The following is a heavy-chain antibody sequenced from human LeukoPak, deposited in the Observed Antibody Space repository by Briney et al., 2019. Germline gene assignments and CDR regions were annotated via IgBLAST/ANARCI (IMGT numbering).Heavy chain of an antibody. CDR2: IVVGSGNT. J-gene: IGHJ6*02. CDR1: GFTFSNTA. V-gene: IGHV1-58*01. CDR3: AAISSYHYYYGMDV. D-gene: IGHD2/OR15-2a*01. Sequence: GASVKVSCKASGFTFSNTAVQWVRQARGQRLEWIGWIVVGSGNTNYAQKFQERITITRDMSTRTAYMELSSLRSEDTAVYYCAAISSYHYYYGMDVWGQGTTVTVSS.